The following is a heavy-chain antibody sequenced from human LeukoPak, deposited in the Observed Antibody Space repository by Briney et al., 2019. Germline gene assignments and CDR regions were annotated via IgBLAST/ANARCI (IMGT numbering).Heavy chain of an antibody. CDR3: ARIGPTVTSLN. CDR2: INTDGSST. D-gene: IGHD4-17*01. CDR1: GFTFSSYW. V-gene: IGHV3-74*01. Sequence: GGSLRLSCAASGFTFSSYWMHWVRQAPGKGLVWVSRINTDGSSTSYADSVKGRFTISRDNAKNTLYLQMNSLRAEDAAVYYCARIGPTVTSLNWGQGTLVTVSS. J-gene: IGHJ4*02.